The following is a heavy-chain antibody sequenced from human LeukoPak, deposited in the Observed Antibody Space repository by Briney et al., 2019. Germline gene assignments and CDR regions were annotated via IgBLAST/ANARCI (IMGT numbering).Heavy chain of an antibody. J-gene: IGHJ4*02. CDR1: GFTFSTYA. D-gene: IGHD3-22*01. Sequence: PGGSLRLSCEVSGFTFSTYAMSWVRQAPGKGLEWVSVISGSGGSTYYADSVKGRFTISRDNSKNTLYLQMNSLRAEDTAVYYCAKDHRWSYYDSSGYYDYDYWGQGTLVTVSS. CDR3: AKDHRWSYYDSSGYYDYDY. V-gene: IGHV3-23*01. CDR2: ISGSGGST.